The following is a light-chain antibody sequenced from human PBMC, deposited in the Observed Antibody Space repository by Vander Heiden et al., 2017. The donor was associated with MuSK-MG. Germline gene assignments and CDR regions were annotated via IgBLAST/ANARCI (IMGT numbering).Light chain of an antibody. J-gene: IGKJ3*01. CDR1: QSISSY. Sequence: RVTITCRASQSISSYLNWYQQKPGKAPKLLIYAASSLQSGVPSRFSGSGSGTDFTLIISSLQPEDFATYYCKQSYSTPPFGPGTKVDIK. V-gene: IGKV1-39*01. CDR3: KQSYSTPP. CDR2: AAS.